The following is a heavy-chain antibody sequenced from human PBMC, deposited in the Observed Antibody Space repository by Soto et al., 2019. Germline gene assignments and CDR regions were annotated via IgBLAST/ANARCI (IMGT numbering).Heavy chain of an antibody. J-gene: IGHJ6*03. V-gene: IGHV1-18*01. CDR1: GYTFNRHG. Sequence: QVELVQSGAEVKKPGASVKVSCKASGYTFNRHGITWVRQAPGQGLEWMGWINPYNGNTDSEQRLQGRVTMTTDTSKNTAYLELRSLRSDDTAVYYCARAHCSSVSCYHPFYYYYMDVWGKGTTVTVS. CDR2: INPYNGNT. CDR3: ARAHCSSVSCYHPFYYYYMDV. D-gene: IGHD2-2*01.